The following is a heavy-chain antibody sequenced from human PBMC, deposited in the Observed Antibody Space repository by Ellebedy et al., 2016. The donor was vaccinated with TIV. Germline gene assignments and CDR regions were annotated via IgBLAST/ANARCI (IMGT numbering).Heavy chain of an antibody. CDR1: GFTFSTYG. J-gene: IGHJ4*02. Sequence: PGGSLRLSCAASGFTFSTYGMSWVRQAPGKGLEWISYISSSSTLVYYADSVKGRFSISRDNARNSLYLQMNSLRDDDTAVYYCASSFGSGSSYYYFDYWGQGTLVTVSS. CDR2: ISSSSTLV. V-gene: IGHV3-48*02. CDR3: ASSFGSGSSYYYFDY. D-gene: IGHD3-10*01.